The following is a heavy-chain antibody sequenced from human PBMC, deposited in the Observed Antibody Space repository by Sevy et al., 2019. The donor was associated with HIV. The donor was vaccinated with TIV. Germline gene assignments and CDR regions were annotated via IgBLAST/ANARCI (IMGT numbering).Heavy chain of an antibody. D-gene: IGHD3-10*01. CDR1: GYTFNYYG. Sequence: ASVKVSCKSSGYTFNYYGISWVREAPGQGLEWMGWISVYGETNYAQKDQDRLTVTTDTSTATAYMELRSLRSDDTAVYYCARGLYFDFGAYWGQGTLVTVSS. V-gene: IGHV1-18*01. CDR3: ARGLYFDFGAY. J-gene: IGHJ4*02. CDR2: ISVYGET.